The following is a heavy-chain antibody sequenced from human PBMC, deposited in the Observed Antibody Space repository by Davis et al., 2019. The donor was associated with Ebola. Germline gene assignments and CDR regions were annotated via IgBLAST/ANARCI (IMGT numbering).Heavy chain of an antibody. J-gene: IGHJ6*02. CDR3: ARGSGVSSGFFSYTLDV. CDR1: GFTFSSYD. D-gene: IGHD1-14*01. Sequence: GESLKISCAASGFTFSSYDMHWVRQATGKGLEWVSAIGVGGDTYYPASEKDRFVISRDTAKNSLFLQINSLRAGDTAVYFCARGSGVSSGFFSYTLDVWGQGTLVTVSS. CDR2: IGVGGDT. V-gene: IGHV3-13*01.